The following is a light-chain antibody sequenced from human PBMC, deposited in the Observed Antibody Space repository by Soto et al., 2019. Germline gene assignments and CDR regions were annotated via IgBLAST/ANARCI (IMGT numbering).Light chain of an antibody. Sequence: DIQMTQSPSTLSASVGDRVTFTCRASQSISTWLAWYQQKPGKPPRLLISDASSLERGVPSRFSGSGSGTEFTFTISSLQPEDFATYYCQQYNSYSTTLGGGPKVDIK. CDR3: QQYNSYSTT. CDR1: QSISTW. J-gene: IGKJ4*01. V-gene: IGKV1-5*01. CDR2: DAS.